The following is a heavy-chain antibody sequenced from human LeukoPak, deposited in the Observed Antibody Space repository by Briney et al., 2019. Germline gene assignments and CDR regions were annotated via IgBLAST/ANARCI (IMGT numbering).Heavy chain of an antibody. CDR3: AKDGPYYDSSGYPYYFDY. CDR2: IRYDGGNK. V-gene: IGHV3-30*02. CDR1: GFTFSSYG. Sequence: GGSLRLSCAASGFTFSSYGMHWVRQAPGKGLEWVAFIRYDGGNKYYADSVKGRFTISSDNSKNTLYLQMNSLRAEDTAVYYCAKDGPYYDSSGYPYYFDYWGQGTLVTVSS. D-gene: IGHD3-22*01. J-gene: IGHJ4*02.